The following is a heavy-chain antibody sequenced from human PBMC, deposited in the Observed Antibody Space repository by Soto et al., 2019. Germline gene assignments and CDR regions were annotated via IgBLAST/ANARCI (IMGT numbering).Heavy chain of an antibody. V-gene: IGHV3-30*02. CDR2: IWYDGSNK. CDR3: AKDRLSAYYYYYGMDV. CDR1: GFTFSSYG. J-gene: IGHJ6*02. D-gene: IGHD5-12*01. Sequence: PGGSLRLSCAASGFTFSSYGMHWVRQAPGKGLEWVAVIWYDGSNKYYADSVKGRFTISRDNSKNTLYLQMNSLRAEDTAVYYCAKDRLSAYYYYYGMDVWGQGTTVTVSS.